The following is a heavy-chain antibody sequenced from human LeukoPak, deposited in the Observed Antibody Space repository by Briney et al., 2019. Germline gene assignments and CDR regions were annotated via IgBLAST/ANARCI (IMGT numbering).Heavy chain of an antibody. V-gene: IGHV1-69*13. Sequence: ASVKVSCKASGGTFSSYAISWVRQAPGQGLEWMGGIIPIFGTANYAQKLQGRVTITADESTSTAYMELSSLRSEDTAVYYCARVGPPGPNPYYYYYYMDVWGKGTTVTISS. CDR3: ARVGPPGPNPYYYYYYMDV. J-gene: IGHJ6*03. CDR2: IIPIFGTA. CDR1: GGTFSSYA.